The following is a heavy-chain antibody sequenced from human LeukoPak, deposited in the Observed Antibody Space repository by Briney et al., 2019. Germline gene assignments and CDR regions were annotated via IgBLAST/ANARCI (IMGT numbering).Heavy chain of an antibody. J-gene: IGHJ4*02. CDR1: GGSISSGSYY. D-gene: IGHD3-3*01. CDR3: ARESTIFGVVIIAYFDY. CDR2: IYTTGST. V-gene: IGHV4-61*02. Sequence: ASQTLSLTCTVSGGSISSGSYYWSWIRQPAGKGLEWIGRIYTTGSTNYNPSLKSRVTISVDTSKNQFSLKLSSVTAADTAVYYCARESTIFGVVIIAYFDYWGQGTLVTVSS.